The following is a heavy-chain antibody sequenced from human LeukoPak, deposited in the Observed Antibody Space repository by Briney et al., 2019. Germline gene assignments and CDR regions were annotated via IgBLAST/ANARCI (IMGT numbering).Heavy chain of an antibody. CDR3: ARSSSGWSFDY. Sequence: PGESLKFSCKGSGYSFTNYLIGLVRPMPGKGLEWIGIIYLGDSNTRDSPFFQGQVTISADKSISTAYLQWGSLKASDTAIYYCARSSSGWSFDYWGQGTLVTVSS. CDR1: GYSFTNYL. J-gene: IGHJ4*02. V-gene: IGHV5-51*01. CDR2: IYLGDSNT. D-gene: IGHD6-19*01.